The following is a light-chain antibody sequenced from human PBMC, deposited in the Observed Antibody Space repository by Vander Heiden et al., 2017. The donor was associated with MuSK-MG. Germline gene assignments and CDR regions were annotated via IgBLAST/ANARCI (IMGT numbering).Light chain of an antibody. J-gene: IGKJ2*01. CDR2: GAS. CDR1: QSINTF. CDR3: QQTDCLPPTT. Sequence: IQMTESPSSLSTSMGDRLSLMSRESQSINTFLNWYQQKPGKAPTLLIYGASTLHSGVPSRSSRSRSETHFTLTISQLHVEDFATYYFQQTDCLPPTTFGQGTKLDI. V-gene: IGKV1-39*01.